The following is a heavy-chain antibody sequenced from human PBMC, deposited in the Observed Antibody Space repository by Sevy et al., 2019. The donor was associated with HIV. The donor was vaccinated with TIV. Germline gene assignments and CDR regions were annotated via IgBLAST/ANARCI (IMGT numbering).Heavy chain of an antibody. CDR3: AKDGERHILTGADY. V-gene: IGHV3-23*01. D-gene: IGHD3-9*01. J-gene: IGHJ4*02. Sequence: GGSLRLSCSASGFTFSYYAMSWVRQAPGKGLEWVSAISGSGGSTYYSDSVKGRFTISRDNSKNTLYLQMNSLRDEDTAVYYCAKDGERHILTGADYWGQGTLVTVSS. CDR2: ISGSGGST. CDR1: GFTFSYYA.